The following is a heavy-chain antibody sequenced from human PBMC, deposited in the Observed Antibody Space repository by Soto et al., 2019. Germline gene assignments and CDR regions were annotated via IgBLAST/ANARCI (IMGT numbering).Heavy chain of an antibody. D-gene: IGHD3-22*01. Sequence: PGWSLRLSCSASGFTFSSYAMHWVRQAPGKGLEYVSAISSNGGSTYYADSVKGRFTISRDNSKNTLYLQMSSLRAEDTAVYYSVKTEDPGVVINVYYYYHGMDVWGHGTTVTVSS. CDR3: VKTEDPGVVINVYYYYHGMDV. J-gene: IGHJ6*02. CDR2: ISSNGGST. V-gene: IGHV3-64D*06. CDR1: GFTFSSYA.